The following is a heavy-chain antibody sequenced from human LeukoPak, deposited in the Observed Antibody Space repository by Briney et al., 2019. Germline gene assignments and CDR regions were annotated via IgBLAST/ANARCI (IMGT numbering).Heavy chain of an antibody. CDR2: IIPIFGTA. CDR3: AREGNVLLWFGELLRGAFDI. CDR1: GGTFSSYA. Sequence: ASVKVSCKASGGTFSSYAISWVRQAPGQGLEWMGGIIPIFGTANYAQKFQGRVTITTDESTSTAYMELSSLRSEDTAVYYCAREGNVLLWFGELLRGAFDIWGQGTMVTVSS. J-gene: IGHJ3*02. V-gene: IGHV1-69*05. D-gene: IGHD3-10*01.